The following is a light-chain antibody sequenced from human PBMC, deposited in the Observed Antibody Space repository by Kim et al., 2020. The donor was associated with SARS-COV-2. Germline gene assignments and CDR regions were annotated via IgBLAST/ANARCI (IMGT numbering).Light chain of an antibody. J-gene: IGKJ2*01. CDR1: QSVSSSY. CDR2: GSS. CDR3: QQYGRSYT. V-gene: IGKV3-20*01. Sequence: EIVLTQSPGTLSLSPGERATLSCRASQSVSSSYLSYYQQTPDQPPRLLNDGSSSRATGIPDRFSGRWSGTDFTLTSSRLEPEDVAVYYCQQYGRSYTFGQGTKLEI.